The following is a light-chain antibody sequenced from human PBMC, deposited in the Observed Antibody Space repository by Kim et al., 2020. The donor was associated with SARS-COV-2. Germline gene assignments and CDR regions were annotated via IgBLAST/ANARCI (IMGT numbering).Light chain of an antibody. CDR1: QTIDSNN. CDR3: QQYAGSPLYT. V-gene: IGKV3-20*01. CDR2: GTS. Sequence: EIVLTQSPGPLSLSPGERATLSCRASQTIDSNNLAWYQQKFGQAPRLLMYGTSSRATGIPDRFSGSGSGTDFTLTISRLETEDLGIYYCQQYAGSPLYTFGQGTKLEI. J-gene: IGKJ2*01.